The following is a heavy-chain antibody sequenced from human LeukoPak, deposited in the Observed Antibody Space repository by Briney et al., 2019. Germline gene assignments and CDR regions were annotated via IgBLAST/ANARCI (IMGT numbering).Heavy chain of an antibody. CDR1: GFTFNNYN. J-gene: IGHJ6*03. D-gene: IGHD1-26*01. Sequence: GGSLRLSCATSGFTFNNYNMNWVRQAPGRALEWVSSITTSGNYIFYADSVKGRFTISRDNAKNSLYLQMNSLGPEDTAVYYCARDPYSGNYGNYYYYYMDVWGKGTTVTISS. CDR2: ITTSGNYI. V-gene: IGHV3-21*01. CDR3: ARDPYSGNYGNYYYYYMDV.